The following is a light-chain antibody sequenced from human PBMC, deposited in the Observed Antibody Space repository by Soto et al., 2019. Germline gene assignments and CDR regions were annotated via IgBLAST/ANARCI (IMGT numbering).Light chain of an antibody. V-gene: IGLV1-51*01. CDR1: SSNIGGNS. CDR3: GSWDSSLSAYV. J-gene: IGLJ1*01. Sequence: QSLLAQPPSVSAAPGQKVTISCSVGSSNIGGNSVSWYQQLPGTAPKLLIYDDDKRPSGIPDRFSGSKSGTSATLGITGFQTGDEADYYCGSWDSSLSAYVFATGTKVTVL. CDR2: DDD.